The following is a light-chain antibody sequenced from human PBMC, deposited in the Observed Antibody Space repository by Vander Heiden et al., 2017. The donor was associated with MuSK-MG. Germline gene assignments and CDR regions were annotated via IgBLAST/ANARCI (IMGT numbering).Light chain of an antibody. J-gene: IGLJ3*02. V-gene: IGLV2-8*01. CDR1: SSDDGGYDY. CDR2: EVS. CDR3: SSYAGSTNWV. Sequence: QSALTQPPSASGSPGQSGTISGTGTSSDDGGYDYGSWYQQSQGKDHKLKSYEVSKRPSGFPARFSGSTSGNTASLTVSGLQAEDEADYSCSSYAGSTNWVFCGGTKLTVL.